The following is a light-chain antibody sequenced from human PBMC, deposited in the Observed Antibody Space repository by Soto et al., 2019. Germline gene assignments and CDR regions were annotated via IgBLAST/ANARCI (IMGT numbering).Light chain of an antibody. CDR3: SSFTTIRTLV. V-gene: IGLV2-14*01. CDR1: STDVGAYNY. J-gene: IGLJ2*01. Sequence: QSALTQPASVSGSPGQSITIPCTGTSTDVGAYNYVSWYQQYPGKAPKIMIYDVTYRPSGVSNRFSGSKSGNTASLTISGLQAEDEADYYCSSFTTIRTLVFGGGTKLTVL. CDR2: DVT.